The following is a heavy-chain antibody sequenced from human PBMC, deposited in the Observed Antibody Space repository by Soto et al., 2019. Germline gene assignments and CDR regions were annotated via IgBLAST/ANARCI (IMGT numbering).Heavy chain of an antibody. CDR2: ISAYNGNT. Sequence: ASVKVSCKASGYTLTSYGISWVRQAPGQGLEWMGWISAYNGNTNYAQKLQGRVTMTTDTSTSTAYMELRSLRSDDTAVYYCARDSDYGDYGHYWYFDLWGRGTLVTVSS. J-gene: IGHJ2*01. D-gene: IGHD4-17*01. CDR1: GYTLTSYG. CDR3: ARDSDYGDYGHYWYFDL. V-gene: IGHV1-18*01.